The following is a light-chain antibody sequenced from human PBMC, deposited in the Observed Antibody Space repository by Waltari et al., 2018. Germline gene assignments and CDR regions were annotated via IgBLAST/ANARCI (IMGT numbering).Light chain of an antibody. Sequence: DIQMTQSPSSLSASIGDRVTITCRASQDIRDDLGWYQQKPGEAPTRLIYGASTLQTGVPSRFSGSGSGTDFTLTITSLQPEDFATYYCLQHSNYPFTFGPGTTVDVK. CDR2: GAS. CDR3: LQHSNYPFT. J-gene: IGKJ3*01. CDR1: QDIRDD. V-gene: IGKV1-17*01.